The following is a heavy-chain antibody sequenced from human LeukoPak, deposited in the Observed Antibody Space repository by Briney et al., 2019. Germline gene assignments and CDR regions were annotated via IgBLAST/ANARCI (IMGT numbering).Heavy chain of an antibody. V-gene: IGHV1-18*04. D-gene: IGHD4-23*01. CDR3: AKTYAGVPIDY. CDR2: ISAYNGNT. CDR1: GYTFTAYY. Sequence: ASVKVSCKASGYTFTAYYMHWLRQAPGQGLEWMGWISAYNGNTNYAQKLQGRVTMTTDTSTSTAYMELRSLRSDDTAVYYCAKTYAGVPIDYWGQGTLVTVSS. J-gene: IGHJ4*02.